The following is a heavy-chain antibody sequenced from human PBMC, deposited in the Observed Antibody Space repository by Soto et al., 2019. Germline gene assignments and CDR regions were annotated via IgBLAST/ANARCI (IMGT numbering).Heavy chain of an antibody. CDR1: GYTFTGYY. J-gene: IGHJ4*02. CDR2: ISPHSGGP. D-gene: IGHD7-27*01. V-gene: IGHV1-2*02. Sequence: ASVKVCCKASGYTFTGYYIHWVRQDTGQGLEWMGSISPHSGGPNYAQRFQGRVTMTRDTSMTTVYMEMSGLTSDDTAVYYCAREEQTGANYYLDYWGQGTLVTVSS. CDR3: AREEQTGANYYLDY.